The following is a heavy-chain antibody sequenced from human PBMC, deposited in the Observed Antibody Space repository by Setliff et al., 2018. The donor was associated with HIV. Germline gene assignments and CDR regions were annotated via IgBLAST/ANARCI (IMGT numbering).Heavy chain of an antibody. V-gene: IGHV1-46*01. J-gene: IGHJ3*02. CDR1: GYSFTSYF. Sequence: PRPSVKVSCKAFGYSFTSYFLHWVRQAPGQGLEWLGIIDPNGGATNNAQKLQGRLTVTTDTSTSTLYMELSNLRSDDTAVYYCARAGGGATDQAFDIWGQGTMVTVSS. CDR3: ARAGGGATDQAFDI. D-gene: IGHD2-2*01. CDR2: IDPNGGAT.